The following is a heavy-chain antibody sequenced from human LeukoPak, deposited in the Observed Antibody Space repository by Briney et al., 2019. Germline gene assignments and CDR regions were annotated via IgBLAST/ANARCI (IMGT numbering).Heavy chain of an antibody. CDR2: INWNGGST. D-gene: IGHD2-15*01. J-gene: IGHJ4*02. CDR3: ARDVGSGTMKPIDY. Sequence: GGSLRLSCAASGFTFDDYGMSWVRQAPGKGLEWVSGINWNGGSTGYADSVKGRFTISRDNAKNSLYLQMNSLRAEDTALYHCARDVGSGTMKPIDYWGQGTLVTVSS. V-gene: IGHV3-20*01. CDR1: GFTFDDYG.